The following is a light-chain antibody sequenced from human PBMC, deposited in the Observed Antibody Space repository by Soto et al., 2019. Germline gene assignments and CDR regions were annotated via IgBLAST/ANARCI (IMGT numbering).Light chain of an antibody. CDR1: QSVNQK. Sequence: EIVVSLSPSTLSVSKGERATLSCRASQSVNQKLGWYQQKPGQAPRLLIYVASYRATGIPARFSGSGSGTEYTLTISNLQAEDFAVYYCQQFNNWPHTFGQGTRLEI. CDR3: QQFNNWPHT. V-gene: IGKV3-15*01. CDR2: VAS. J-gene: IGKJ5*01.